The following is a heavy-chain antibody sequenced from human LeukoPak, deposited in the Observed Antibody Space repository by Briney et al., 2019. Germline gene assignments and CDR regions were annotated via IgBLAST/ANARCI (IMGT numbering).Heavy chain of an antibody. D-gene: IGHD5-24*01. Sequence: QAGGSLRLSCAASGFTFSSYWMTWVRQAPGKGLEWVANIKQDESEKYYVDSVKGRFTLSRDNAKNSLYLQMNSLRAEDTAVYYCARGRSDGYNRQDAFDIWGQGTMVTVSS. CDR1: GFTFSSYW. J-gene: IGHJ3*02. V-gene: IGHV3-7*01. CDR3: ARGRSDGYNRQDAFDI. CDR2: IKQDESEK.